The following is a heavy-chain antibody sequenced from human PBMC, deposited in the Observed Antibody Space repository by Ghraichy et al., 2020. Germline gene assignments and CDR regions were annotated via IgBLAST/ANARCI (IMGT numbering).Heavy chain of an antibody. J-gene: IGHJ4*02. CDR2: TYYRSKWYN. CDR1: GDSVSGNSVA. CDR3: ARWVHDAGYFDS. Sequence: SETLSLTCAISGDSVSGNSVAWNWIRQSPSRGLEWLGRTYYRSKWYNQYAVSLKSRITISADTSTNHVSLQLNSVTPEDAAVYFCARWVHDAGYFDSWGQGTLVTVSS. D-gene: IGHD1-1*01. V-gene: IGHV6-1*01.